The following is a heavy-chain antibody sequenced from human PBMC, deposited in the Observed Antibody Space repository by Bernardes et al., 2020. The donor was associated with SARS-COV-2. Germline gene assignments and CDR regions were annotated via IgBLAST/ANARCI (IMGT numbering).Heavy chain of an antibody. J-gene: IGHJ1*01. CDR2: ISPSGGDT. Sequence: GGSLRLSCAASGLTFSIYSMSWVRQAPGEGLEWVSAISPSGGDTYYTDSVRGRFTISRDNSKNTLYLQMNSLRADDTAVYYCADVPASDFWGQGTLVTVSS. CDR3: ADVPASDF. CDR1: GLTFSIYS. D-gene: IGHD6-6*01. V-gene: IGHV3-23*01.